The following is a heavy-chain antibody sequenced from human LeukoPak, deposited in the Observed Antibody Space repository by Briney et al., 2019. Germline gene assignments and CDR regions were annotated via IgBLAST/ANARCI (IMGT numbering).Heavy chain of an antibody. CDR1: GGSISTYY. CDR2: IYYSGSI. Sequence: SETQSLTCTVSGGSISTYYWTWIRQPPGKALEWIGYIYYSGSINYNPSLKSRVTISVDTSRNQFSLNLSSVTAADTAVYFCARGDSGWSADFDYWGQGTLVTVSS. CDR3: ARGDSGWSADFDY. D-gene: IGHD6-19*01. V-gene: IGHV4-59*01. J-gene: IGHJ4*02.